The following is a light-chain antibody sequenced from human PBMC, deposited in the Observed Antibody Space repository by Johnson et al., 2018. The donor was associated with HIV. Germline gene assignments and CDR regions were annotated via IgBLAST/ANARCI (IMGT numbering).Light chain of an antibody. CDR3: GKWDSSLSAYV. Sequence: HSVLTQPPSVSAAPGQKVTISCSGSSSNIGNNYVSWYQQLPGTAPKLLIYDNNKRPSGIPDRFSGSKSGTSATLGITGLQTGDEADYYCGKWDSSLSAYVSVTGTKFTFL. CDR2: DNN. CDR1: SSNIGNNY. J-gene: IGLJ1*01. V-gene: IGLV1-51*01.